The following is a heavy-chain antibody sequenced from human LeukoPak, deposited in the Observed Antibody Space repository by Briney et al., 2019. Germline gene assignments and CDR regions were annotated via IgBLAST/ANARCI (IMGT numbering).Heavy chain of an antibody. J-gene: IGHJ6*02. V-gene: IGHV3-30*18. CDR1: GFFFSSYG. Sequence: GGSLRLSCARSGFFFSSYGMHWVRQAPGKGLEWVAVISYDGSNKYYADSVKGRFTISRDNSKNTLYLQMNSLRAEDTAVYYCAKDLYSSSWYDPYYYYGMDVWGQGTTVTVSS. CDR2: ISYDGSNK. D-gene: IGHD6-13*01. CDR3: AKDLYSSSWYDPYYYYGMDV.